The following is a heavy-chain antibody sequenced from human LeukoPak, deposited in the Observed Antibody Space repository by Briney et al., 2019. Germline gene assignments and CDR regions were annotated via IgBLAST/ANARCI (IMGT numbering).Heavy chain of an antibody. CDR1: GFTFSSYS. Sequence: GGSLRLSCAASGFTFSSYSMNWVRQAPGHGLELVSSISSSSSYIYYADSVKGRFTISRDNAKNSLYLQMNSLRAEDTAVYYCARGPAISPYYYYMDVWGKGTTVTISS. CDR2: ISSSSSYI. J-gene: IGHJ6*03. CDR3: ARGPAISPYYYYMDV. V-gene: IGHV3-21*01. D-gene: IGHD2/OR15-2a*01.